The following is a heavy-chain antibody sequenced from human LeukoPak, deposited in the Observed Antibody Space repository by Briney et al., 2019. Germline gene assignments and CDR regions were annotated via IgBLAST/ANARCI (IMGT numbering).Heavy chain of an antibody. CDR3: ARSPKGSTGSYSGYFQH. CDR2: ISAYNGNT. D-gene: IGHD6-19*01. J-gene: IGHJ1*01. CDR1: GYTFTSYG. V-gene: IGHV1-18*01. Sequence: ASVKVSCKASGYTFTSYGISWVRQAPGQGLEWMGWISAYNGNTNYAQKLQGRVTMTTDTSTSTAYMELRSLRSDDTAVYYCARSPKGSTGSYSGYFQHWGQGTLVTVSS.